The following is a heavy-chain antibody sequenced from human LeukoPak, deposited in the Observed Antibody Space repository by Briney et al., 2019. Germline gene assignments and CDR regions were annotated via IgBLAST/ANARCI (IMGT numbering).Heavy chain of an antibody. CDR1: GFSFMNAW. D-gene: IGHD2/OR15-2a*01. J-gene: IGHJ4*02. Sequence: GGSLRLPCAASGFSFMNAWMIWVRQAPGKGLEWVGRIKSNADGGTPDYVAPARGRFTISRDDSKNTLYLQMNSLKTEDTAVYYCTTFYHEYSPYWGRGTLVTVSS. CDR3: TTFYHEYSPY. V-gene: IGHV3-15*01. CDR2: IKSNADGGTP.